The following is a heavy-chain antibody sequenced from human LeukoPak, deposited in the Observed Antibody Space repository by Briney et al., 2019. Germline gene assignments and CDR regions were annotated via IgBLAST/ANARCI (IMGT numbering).Heavy chain of an antibody. CDR3: ARDGNWNYDY. D-gene: IGHD1-1*01. CDR2: IYTSGST. J-gene: IGHJ4*02. V-gene: IGHV4-61*02. CDR1: GGSISSGSYY. Sequence: PSQTLYLTCTVSGGSISSGSYYWSWIRQPAGKGLEWIGRIYTSGSTNYNPSLKSRVTISVDTSKNQFSLKLSSVTAADTAVYYCARDGNWNYDYWGQGTLVTVSS.